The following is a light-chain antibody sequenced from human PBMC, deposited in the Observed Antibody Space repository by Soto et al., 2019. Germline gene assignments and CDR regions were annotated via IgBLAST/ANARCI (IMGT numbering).Light chain of an antibody. CDR1: SSNIGRNG. CDR2: NDN. CDR3: AAWDDSLNGRV. J-gene: IGLJ2*01. V-gene: IGLV1-44*01. Sequence: QAVVTQPPSASGTPGQRVTISCSGSSSNIGRNGVNWYQHLPGTAPKLLIHNDNERPSGVPDRFSGSKSGTSASLAISGLQSEDEADYYCAAWDDSLNGRVFGGGTKLTVL.